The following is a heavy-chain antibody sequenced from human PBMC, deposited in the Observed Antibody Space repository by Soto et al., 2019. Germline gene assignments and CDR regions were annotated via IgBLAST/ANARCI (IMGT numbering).Heavy chain of an antibody. CDR2: IVVGSGNT. D-gene: IGHD2-15*01. CDR1: GFTFTSSA. V-gene: IGHV1-58*02. Sequence: SVKVSCKASGFTFTSSAMQWVRQARGQRLEWIGWIVVGSGNTNYAQKFQERVTITRDMSTSTAYMELSSLRSEDTAVYYCAAERSVHCSGGSCYSNYYYYMDVWGKGTTVTV. J-gene: IGHJ6*03. CDR3: AAERSVHCSGGSCYSNYYYYMDV.